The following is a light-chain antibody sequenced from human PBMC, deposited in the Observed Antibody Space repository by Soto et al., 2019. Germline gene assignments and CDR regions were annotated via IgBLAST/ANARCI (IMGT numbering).Light chain of an antibody. J-gene: IGKJ3*01. CDR3: QQSYSTPYT. CDR2: AAS. Sequence: DLQMTQSPSSLSASVGDTVTITCRASQSISSYLNWYQQKPGKAPKLLIYAASSLQSGVPSRFSGRESGTYFTLTISSLQPEDFATYYCQQSYSTPYTFGPGTKVDIK. CDR1: QSISSY. V-gene: IGKV1-39*01.